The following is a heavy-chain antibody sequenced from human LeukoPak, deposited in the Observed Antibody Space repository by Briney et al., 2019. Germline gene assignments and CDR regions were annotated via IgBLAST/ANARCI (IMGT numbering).Heavy chain of an antibody. CDR1: GGSFSGYY. V-gene: IGHV4-34*01. CDR3: ARHVYYGSGSFQRFDP. CDR2: INHSGST. Sequence: SETLSLTCAVYGGSFSGYYWSWIRQPPGKGLEWIGEINHSGSTNYNPSLKSRVTISVDTSKNQFSLKLSSVTAADTAVYYCARHVYYGSGSFQRFDPWGQGTLVTVSS. D-gene: IGHD3-10*01. J-gene: IGHJ5*02.